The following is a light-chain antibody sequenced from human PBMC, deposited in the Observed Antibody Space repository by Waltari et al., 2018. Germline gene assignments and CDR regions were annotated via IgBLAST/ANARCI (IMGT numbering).Light chain of an antibody. V-gene: IGLV2-23*01. CDR2: EGD. Sequence: QSALTQPASVSGSPGQSITISCTVTTSDIENFNLVSWYQQHPGKAPKLIIYEGDKRPSGVSDRLTVSTSGNTASLTISGLQAEDEADYFCYSYAGSSVFGTGTKVTVL. J-gene: IGLJ1*01. CDR3: YSYAGSSV. CDR1: TSDIENFNL.